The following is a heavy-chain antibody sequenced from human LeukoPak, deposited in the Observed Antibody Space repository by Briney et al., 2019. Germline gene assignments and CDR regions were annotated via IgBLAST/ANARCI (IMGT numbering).Heavy chain of an antibody. Sequence: PSETLSLTCTVSGGSISSGGYYWSWIRQHPGKGLEWIGYIYYSGSTYYNPSLKSRVTISVDTSKNQFSLKLSSVTAADTAVYYCARARLPAGQWLPDGKYFDYWGQGTLVTVSS. D-gene: IGHD6-19*01. J-gene: IGHJ4*02. CDR3: ARARLPAGQWLPDGKYFDY. V-gene: IGHV4-31*03. CDR2: IYYSGST. CDR1: GGSISSGGYY.